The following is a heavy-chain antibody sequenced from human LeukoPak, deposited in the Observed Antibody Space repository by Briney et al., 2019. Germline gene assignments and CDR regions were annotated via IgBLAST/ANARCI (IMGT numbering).Heavy chain of an antibody. J-gene: IGHJ4*02. CDR1: GYTFTSYF. V-gene: IGHV1-69*04. CDR3: ARDVGAPPDFDY. Sequence: SVKLSCKPSGYTFTSYFIHWVRQAPGQGLEWMGRIIPILGIANYAQKFQGRVTITADKSTSTAYMELSSLRSEDTAVYYCARDVGAPPDFDYWGQGTLVTVSS. D-gene: IGHD1-26*01. CDR2: IIPILGIA.